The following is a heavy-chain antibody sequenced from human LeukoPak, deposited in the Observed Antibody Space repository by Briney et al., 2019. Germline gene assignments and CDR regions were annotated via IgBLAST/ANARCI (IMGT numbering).Heavy chain of an antibody. CDR1: GFTFSSYG. CDR2: ISGSGGST. V-gene: IGHV3-23*01. Sequence: PGGTLRLSCAASGFTFSSYGMSWVRQAPGKGLEWVSAISGSGGSTYYADSVKGRFTISRDNSKNTLYLQMNSLRAEDTAVYYCAKRLFFGPGYVATPFDFWGQGALVTVSS. D-gene: IGHD6-13*01. CDR3: AKRLFFGPGYVATPFDF. J-gene: IGHJ4*02.